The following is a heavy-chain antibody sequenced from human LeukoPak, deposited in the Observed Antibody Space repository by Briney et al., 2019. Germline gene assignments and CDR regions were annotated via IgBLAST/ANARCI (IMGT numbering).Heavy chain of an antibody. CDR1: GFSFDEFG. D-gene: IGHD4-23*01. CDR2: INWNGGRT. J-gene: IGHJ4*02. Sequence: GGSLRLSCAASGFSFDEFGMSWVSQPPGKGLEWVSGINWNGGRTGYADSVKGRFTISRDNAKNSLYLQMNSLRAEDTALYYCATDSQRRRWLPLDYWGQGTLVTVSS. V-gene: IGHV3-20*04. CDR3: ATDSQRRRWLPLDY.